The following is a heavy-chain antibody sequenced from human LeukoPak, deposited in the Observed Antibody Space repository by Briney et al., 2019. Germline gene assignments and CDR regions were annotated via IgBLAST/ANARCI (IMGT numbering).Heavy chain of an antibody. CDR1: GFPFSDFY. CDR3: TRDRWGKYYFDY. V-gene: IGHV3-11*01. D-gene: IGHD7-27*01. CDR2: ISSSSTTI. J-gene: IGHJ4*02. Sequence: PGGSLRLSCAASGFPFSDFYMSWIRPAPGKGLEWVSYISSSSTTIYYADSVKGRFTISRDNAKNSLYLQMNNLRAEDTAVYYCTRDRWGKYYFDYWGQGTLVTVSS.